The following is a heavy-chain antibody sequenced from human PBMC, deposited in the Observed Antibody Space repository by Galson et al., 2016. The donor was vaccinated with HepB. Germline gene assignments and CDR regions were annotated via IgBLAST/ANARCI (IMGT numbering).Heavy chain of an antibody. J-gene: IGHJ4*02. CDR1: GFSFDDYA. Sequence: SLRLSCAASGFSFDDYAMHWVRQAPGKGLEWVAVIWYDGSNKYYGDSVKGRFTISRDNSKNTVYLQMNSLRAEDTAVYYCARGFAVPGRIDYWGQGTLVTVSS. V-gene: IGHV3-33*08. CDR3: ARGFAVPGRIDY. D-gene: IGHD2-2*01. CDR2: IWYDGSNK.